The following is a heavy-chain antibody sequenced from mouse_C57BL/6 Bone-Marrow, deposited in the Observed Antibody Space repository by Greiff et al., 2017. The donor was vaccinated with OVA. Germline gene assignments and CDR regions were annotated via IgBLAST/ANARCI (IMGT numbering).Heavy chain of an antibody. J-gene: IGHJ2*01. CDR2: INPYNGGT. Sequence: EVKLVESGPVLVKPGASVKMSCKASGYTFTDYYMNWVKQSHGKSLEWIGVINPYNGGTSYNQKFKGKATLTVDKSSSTAYMELNSLTSDDSAVYYCARSGITTVVDGYWGQGTTLTVSS. V-gene: IGHV1-19*01. D-gene: IGHD1-1*01. CDR3: ARSGITTVVDGY. CDR1: GYTFTDYY.